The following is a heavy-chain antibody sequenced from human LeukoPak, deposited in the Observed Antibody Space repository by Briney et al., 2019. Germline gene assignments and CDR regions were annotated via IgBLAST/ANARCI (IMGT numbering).Heavy chain of an antibody. CDR2: ISSGSTYI. J-gene: IGHJ4*02. V-gene: IGHV3-21*01. Sequence: GGSLRLSCAASGFTFSSYGMNWVRQAPGKGLEWVSSISSGSTYIYYADSVKGRFTTSRDNAKNSQYLQMNSLRAEDTAVYYCARDRVAYSSIDHFDYWGQGTLVIVSS. CDR3: ARDRVAYSSIDHFDY. CDR1: GFTFSSYG. D-gene: IGHD6-13*01.